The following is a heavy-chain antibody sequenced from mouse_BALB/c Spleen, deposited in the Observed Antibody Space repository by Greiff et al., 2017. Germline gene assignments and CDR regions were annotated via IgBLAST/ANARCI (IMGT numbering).Heavy chain of an antibody. D-gene: IGHD2-4*01. CDR1: GYTFTSYV. V-gene: IGHV1-14*01. CDR2: INPYNDGT. J-gene: IGHJ3*01. Sequence: LEESGPELVKPGASVKMSCKASGYTFTSYVMHWVKQKPGQGLEWIGYINPYNDGTKYNEKFKGKATLTSDKSSSTAYMELSSLTSEDSAVYYCARGGLGGWFAYWGQGTLVTVSA. CDR3: ARGGLGGWFAY.